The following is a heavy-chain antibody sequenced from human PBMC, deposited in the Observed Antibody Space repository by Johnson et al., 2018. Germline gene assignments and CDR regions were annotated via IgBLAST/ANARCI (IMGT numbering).Heavy chain of an antibody. Sequence: QVQLVQSGGGVVQPGRSLRLSCAASGFTFSNYGIHWVRQAPGKGLEWVAVTSYDGSNKYYADSVKGRFTISRDNSKNTLSLQRNSLRAEDTAGYYCAKRLPTTVTTEDYYGMDVWGQGTTVTVSS. J-gene: IGHJ6*02. CDR3: AKRLPTTVTTEDYYGMDV. V-gene: IGHV3-30*18. CDR1: GFTFSNYG. D-gene: IGHD4-17*01. CDR2: TSYDGSNK.